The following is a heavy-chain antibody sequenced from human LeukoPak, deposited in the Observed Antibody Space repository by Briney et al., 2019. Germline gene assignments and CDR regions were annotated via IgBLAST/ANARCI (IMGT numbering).Heavy chain of an antibody. CDR3: ARDRMGVRAFDY. Sequence: SETLSLTCAVSGGSISSTNWWSWVRQPPGKGLEWIGEIYHSGSTNYNPSLKSRVTISADKSKNQFSLKPTYVTAADTAVYYCARDRMGVRAFDYWGQGTLVTVSS. D-gene: IGHD3-10*01. CDR1: GGSISSTNW. J-gene: IGHJ4*02. CDR2: IYHSGST. V-gene: IGHV4-4*02.